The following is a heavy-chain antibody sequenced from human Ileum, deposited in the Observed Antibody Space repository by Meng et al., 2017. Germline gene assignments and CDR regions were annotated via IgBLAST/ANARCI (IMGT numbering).Heavy chain of an antibody. CDR3: VRGSNGWSGIDY. Sequence: EVQLVESGGGLGQPGGALRRSCAATEFTFRNYWMYWFRQAPGKGLVWVSSISGDTRDKYYENSVKGRFTISRDNAKNTLYLQMNSLRAEDTAIYFCVRGSNGWSGIDYWGQGTLVTVSS. V-gene: IGHV3-74*01. J-gene: IGHJ4*02. CDR2: ISGDTRDK. D-gene: IGHD6-19*01. CDR1: EFTFRNYW.